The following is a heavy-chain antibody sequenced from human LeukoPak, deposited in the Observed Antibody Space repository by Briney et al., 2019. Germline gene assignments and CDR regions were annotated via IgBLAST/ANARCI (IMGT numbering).Heavy chain of an antibody. V-gene: IGHV1-2*02. Sequence: ASVKLSCKASGYTFTGYYMHWVRQAPGQGLEWMGWINPNSGGTNYAQKVQGRVTMTRDTSISTAYMQLSRLRSDDTAVYYCARDGSGSTGYNWFDPWGQGTLVTVSS. CDR3: ARDGSGSTGYNWFDP. D-gene: IGHD3-10*01. CDR2: INPNSGGT. CDR1: GYTFTGYY. J-gene: IGHJ5*02.